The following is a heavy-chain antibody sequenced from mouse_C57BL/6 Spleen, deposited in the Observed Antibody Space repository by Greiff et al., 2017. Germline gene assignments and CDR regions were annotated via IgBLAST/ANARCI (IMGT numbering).Heavy chain of an antibody. Sequence: EVHLVESGGGLVQPGGSLKLSCAASGFTFSDYYMYWVRQTPEKRLEWVAYISNGGGSTYYPDTVKGRFTISRDNAKNTLYLQMSRLKSEDTAMYYCARHALYDGYYRLGAMDYWGQGTSVTVSS. V-gene: IGHV5-12*01. D-gene: IGHD2-3*01. CDR1: GFTFSDYY. J-gene: IGHJ4*01. CDR3: ARHALYDGYYRLGAMDY. CDR2: ISNGGGST.